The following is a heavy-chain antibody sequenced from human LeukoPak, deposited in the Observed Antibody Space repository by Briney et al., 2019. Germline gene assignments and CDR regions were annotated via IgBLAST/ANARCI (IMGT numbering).Heavy chain of an antibody. CDR2: IYYSGST. V-gene: IGHV4-39*07. CDR3: ARGGQCSSTSCTPDY. CDR1: GGSISSSSYY. J-gene: IGHJ4*02. Sequence: SETLSLTCTVSGGSISSSSYYWGWIRQPPGKGLEWIGSIYYSGSTYYNPSLKSRVTISVDTSKNQFSLKLSSVTAADTAVYYCARGGQCSSTSCTPDYWGQGTLVTVSS. D-gene: IGHD2-2*01.